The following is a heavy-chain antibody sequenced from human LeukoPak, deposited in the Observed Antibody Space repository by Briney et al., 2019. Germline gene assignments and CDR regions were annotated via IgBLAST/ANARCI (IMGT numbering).Heavy chain of an antibody. J-gene: IGHJ3*02. CDR1: GGSISSYY. CDR3: ARLDTYYYDTTPTYAFDI. CDR2: IYYSGST. D-gene: IGHD3-22*01. Sequence: SETLSLTCTVSGGSISSYYWSWIRQPPGKGLEWVGYIYYSGSTNYNPSLKSRVTISVDTSKNQFSLKLSSVTAADTAVYYCARLDTYYYDTTPTYAFDIWGQGTLVTVSS. V-gene: IGHV4-59*01.